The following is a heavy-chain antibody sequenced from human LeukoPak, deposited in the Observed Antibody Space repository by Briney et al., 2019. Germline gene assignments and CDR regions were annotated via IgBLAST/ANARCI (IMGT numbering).Heavy chain of an antibody. V-gene: IGHV4-31*03. CDR1: GRPISSGGHY. CDR3: PSVAGAAAGHYYYYYGMDV. CDR2: IYYSGST. Sequence: SETLSLTCTVSGRPISSGGHYWRWIRQHPGKGLEWIGYIYYSGSTYYNPSLKSRVTISVDTSKNQLSLKLSSVTAADTAVYSCPSVAGAAAGHYYYYYGMDVWGQGTTVTVSS. J-gene: IGHJ6*02. D-gene: IGHD6-13*01.